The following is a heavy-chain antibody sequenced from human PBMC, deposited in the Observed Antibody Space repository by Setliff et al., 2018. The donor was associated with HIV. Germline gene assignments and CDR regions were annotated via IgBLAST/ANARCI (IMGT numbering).Heavy chain of an antibody. CDR2: ISYDASDE. Sequence: PGGSLRLSCAASGFTVSSNYMSWVRLAPGKGLEWVAGISYDASDENYADSVKGRFTISRDQAKNTLYLQMKSLRVEDTAVYYCARDQLRIPERWDFDFWGQGTLVTVSS. D-gene: IGHD2-2*01. V-gene: IGHV3-30*03. CDR3: ARDQLRIPERWDFDF. CDR1: GFTVSSNY. J-gene: IGHJ4*02.